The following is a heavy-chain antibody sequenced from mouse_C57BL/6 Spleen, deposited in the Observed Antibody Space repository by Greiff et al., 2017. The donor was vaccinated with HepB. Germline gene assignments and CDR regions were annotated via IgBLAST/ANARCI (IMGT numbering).Heavy chain of an antibody. J-gene: IGHJ2*01. Sequence: EVKLQESGPGLVKPSQSLSLTCSVTGYSITSGYYWNWIRQFPGNKLEWMGYISYDGSNNYNPSLKNRISITRDTSKNQFFLKLNSVTTEDTATYYCARVPSIYYDPYYFDYWGQGTTLTVSS. CDR3: ARVPSIYYDPYYFDY. CDR1: GYSITSGYY. D-gene: IGHD2-4*01. V-gene: IGHV3-6*01. CDR2: ISYDGSN.